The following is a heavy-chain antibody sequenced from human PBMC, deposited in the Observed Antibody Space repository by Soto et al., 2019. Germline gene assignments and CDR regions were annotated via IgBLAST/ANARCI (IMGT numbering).Heavy chain of an antibody. Sequence: SETLSLTCTVSGGSISSSSYYWGWIRQPPGKGLEWIGSIYYSGSTYYNPSLKSRVTISVDTSKNQFSLKLSSVTAADTAVYYCARHSHIVATAWYFDLWGRGTLVTVSS. D-gene: IGHD5-12*01. CDR2: IYYSGST. CDR1: GGSISSSSYY. J-gene: IGHJ2*01. V-gene: IGHV4-39*01. CDR3: ARHSHIVATAWYFDL.